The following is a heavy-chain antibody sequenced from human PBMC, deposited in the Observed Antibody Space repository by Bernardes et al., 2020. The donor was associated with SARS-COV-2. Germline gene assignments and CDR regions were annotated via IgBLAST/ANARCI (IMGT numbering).Heavy chain of an antibody. J-gene: IGHJ6*03. CDR3: VKTWTTTNPTGGFDF. D-gene: IGHD4-4*01. V-gene: IGHV3-23*01. CDR2: ISGRSGSL. Sequence: VGSLIRSCIASGFIFGNFALNWVRQAPGPGLEWVSSISGRSGSLYYADSVKGRFTISRDNSKTTVDLQMNNLRAEDTALYYCVKTWTTTNPTGGFDFWRKG. CDR1: GFIFGNFA.